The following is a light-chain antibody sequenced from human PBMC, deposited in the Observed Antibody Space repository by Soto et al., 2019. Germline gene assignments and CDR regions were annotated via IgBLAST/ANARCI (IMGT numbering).Light chain of an antibody. J-gene: IGKJ2*01. V-gene: IGKV3-15*01. CDR3: QQANSFPYT. CDR2: GAS. Sequence: EIVMTQSPATLSVSPGEGATLSCRASQSVSSKLAWYQQKPGQAPRLLIYGASTRATGIPARFSGSGSGTEFTLTISSLQPEDFATYYCQQANSFPYTFGQGTKVEIK. CDR1: QSVSSK.